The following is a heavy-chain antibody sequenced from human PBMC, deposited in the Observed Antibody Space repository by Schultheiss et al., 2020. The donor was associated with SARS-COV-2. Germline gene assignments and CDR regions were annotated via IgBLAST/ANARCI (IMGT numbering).Heavy chain of an antibody. CDR2: IDWDDDK. CDR1: GFSLSTSGMC. Sequence: QTLSLTCTFSGFSLSTSGMCVSWIRQPPGKALEWLALIDWDDDKYYSTSLKTRLTISKDTSKNQVVLTMTNMDPVDTATYYCARMAEGLGYYYYYGMDVWGQGTTVTVSS. V-gene: IGHV2-70*01. J-gene: IGHJ6*02. CDR3: ARMAEGLGYYYYYGMDV. D-gene: IGHD3-16*01.